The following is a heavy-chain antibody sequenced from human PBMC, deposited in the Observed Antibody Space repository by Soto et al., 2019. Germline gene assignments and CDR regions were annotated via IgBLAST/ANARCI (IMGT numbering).Heavy chain of an antibody. V-gene: IGHV4-59*12. CDR2: IYYSGST. CDR3: ARPASSGWYEYYFDY. Sequence: SETLSLTCTVSGGSISSYYWSWIRQPPGKGLEWIGYIYYSGSTNYSPSFQGQVTISADKSISTAYLQWSSLKASDTAMYYCARPASSGWYEYYFDYWGQGTLVTVSS. D-gene: IGHD6-19*01. J-gene: IGHJ4*02. CDR1: GGSISSYY.